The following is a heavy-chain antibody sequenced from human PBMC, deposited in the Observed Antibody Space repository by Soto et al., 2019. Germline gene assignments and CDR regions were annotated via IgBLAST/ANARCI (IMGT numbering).Heavy chain of an antibody. CDR1: GYTFTSYG. CDR3: ARDVAVARDFAY. J-gene: IGHJ4*02. D-gene: IGHD6-19*01. CDR2: ISAYNGNT. V-gene: IGHV1-18*04. Sequence: ASVKVSCRASGYTFTSYGISWVRQAPGQGLEWMGWISAYNGNTNYAQKLQGRVTMTTDTSTSTAYMELRSLKSDDTAVYYCARDVAVARDFAYWGQGTLVTVSS.